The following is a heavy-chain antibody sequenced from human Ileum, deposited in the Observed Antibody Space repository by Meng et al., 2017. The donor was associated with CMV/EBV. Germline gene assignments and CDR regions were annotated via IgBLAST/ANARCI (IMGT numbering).Heavy chain of an antibody. V-gene: IGHV3-21*01. D-gene: IGHD3-3*01. Sequence: SGFTFSSYSMNWVHQAPGKGLEWVSSISSSSSYIYYADSVKGRFTISRDNAKNSLYLQMNSLRAEDTAVYYCARFECWSGGCYGMDVWGQGTTVTVSS. CDR1: GFTFSSYS. CDR2: ISSSSSYI. CDR3: ARFECWSGGCYGMDV. J-gene: IGHJ6*02.